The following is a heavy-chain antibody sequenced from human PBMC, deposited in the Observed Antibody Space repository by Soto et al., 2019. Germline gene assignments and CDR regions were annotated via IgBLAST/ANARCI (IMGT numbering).Heavy chain of an antibody. CDR2: MNPNSGNT. CDR3: ARGTRASMVRGRLCRWFDP. J-gene: IGHJ5*02. D-gene: IGHD3-10*01. CDR1: GYTFTSYD. V-gene: IGHV1-8*01. Sequence: QVQLVQSGAEVKKPGASVKVSCKASGYTFTSYDINWVRQATGQGLEWMGWMNPNSGNTGYAQKFQGRVTMTRNTSISTAYMELSSLRSEDTAVYYGARGTRASMVRGRLCRWFDPWGQGTLVTVSS.